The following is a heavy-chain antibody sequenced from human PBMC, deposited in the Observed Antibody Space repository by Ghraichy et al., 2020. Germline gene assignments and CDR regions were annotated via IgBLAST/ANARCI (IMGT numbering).Heavy chain of an antibody. V-gene: IGHV1-46*03. Sequence: ASVKVSCKASGYTFTSYYMHWVRQAPGQGLEWMGIINPSGGSTSYAQKFQGRVTMTRDTSTSTVYMVVSSLRSEDTAVYYCARACSGCSFDYWGQGTLVTVSS. CDR1: GYTFTSYY. D-gene: IGHD6-19*01. CDR3: ARACSGCSFDY. J-gene: IGHJ4*02. CDR2: INPSGGST.